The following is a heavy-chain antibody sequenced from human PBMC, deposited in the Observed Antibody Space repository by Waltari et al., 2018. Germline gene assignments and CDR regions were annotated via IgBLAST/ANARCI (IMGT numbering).Heavy chain of an antibody. V-gene: IGHV7-4-1*02. D-gene: IGHD4-17*01. CDR2: INTNSGNP. Sequence: QVQLVQSGSELKKPGASVKVSCKASGYTFTSYAMNWVRQVPGQGLEWMGWINTNSGNPTYAQCFTGRFVFSSDTSVSTAYLQISSLKAEDTAVYYCAREWATVTTRWFDPWGQGTLVTVSS. CDR3: AREWATVTTRWFDP. CDR1: GYTFTSYA. J-gene: IGHJ5*02.